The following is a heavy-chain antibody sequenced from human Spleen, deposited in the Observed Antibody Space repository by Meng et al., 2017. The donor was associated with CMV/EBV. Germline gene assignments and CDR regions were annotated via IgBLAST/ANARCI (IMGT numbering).Heavy chain of an antibody. Sequence: GGSLRLSCAASGFTFDDYAMHWVRQAPGKGLEWVSGISWNSGSIGYADSVKGRFTISRDNAKNSLYLQMNSLRAEDTAVYYWAKGGYGSSWRYYFDYWGQGTLVTVSS. CDR2: ISWNSGSI. CDR3: AKGGYGSSWRYYFDY. J-gene: IGHJ4*02. D-gene: IGHD6-13*01. CDR1: GFTFDDYA. V-gene: IGHV3-9*01.